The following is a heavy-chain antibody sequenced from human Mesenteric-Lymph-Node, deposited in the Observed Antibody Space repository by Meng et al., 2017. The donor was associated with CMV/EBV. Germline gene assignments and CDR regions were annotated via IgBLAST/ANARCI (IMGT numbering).Heavy chain of an antibody. Sequence: GGSLRPSCAASGSTFSSYAMQWVRQAPGKGLEWVAVISYDGSNKYYADSVKGRFTISRDNSRSTLYLQMNSLRAEDTAVYYCARVARPITMIVVHTDTNSDAFDIWGQGTMVTVSS. J-gene: IGHJ3*02. V-gene: IGHV3-30*04. CDR1: GSTFSSYA. CDR3: ARVARPITMIVVHTDTNSDAFDI. CDR2: ISYDGSNK. D-gene: IGHD3-22*01.